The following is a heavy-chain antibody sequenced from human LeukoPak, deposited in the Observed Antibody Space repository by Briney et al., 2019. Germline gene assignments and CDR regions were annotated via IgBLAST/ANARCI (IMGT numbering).Heavy chain of an antibody. J-gene: IGHJ4*02. D-gene: IGHD1-26*01. Sequence: ASVKLSCKASGGTFNTHAISWVRQAPGQGLEWMGRIVPMLDITNYAQKFQGRVTITADKSTNTAFMELSSLRSDDTAVYYCARDGVGAATDYFDFWGQGTLVTVSS. V-gene: IGHV1-69*04. CDR3: ARDGVGAATDYFDF. CDR1: GGTFNTHA. CDR2: IVPMLDIT.